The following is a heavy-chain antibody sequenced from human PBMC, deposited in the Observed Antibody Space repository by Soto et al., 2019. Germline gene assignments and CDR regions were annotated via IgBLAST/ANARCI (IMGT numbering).Heavy chain of an antibody. CDR1: GYTFTSYY. CDR2: INPSGGST. D-gene: IGHD2-15*01. J-gene: IGHJ4*02. V-gene: IGHV1-46*03. CDR3: ARVYCSGGSCYSLDY. Sequence: EASVKVSCKASGYTFTSYYMHWVRQAPGQGLEWMGIINPSGGSTSYAQKFQGRVTMTRDTSTSTVYMELSSLRSEDTAVYYCARVYCSGGSCYSLDYWGQGTLVTFSS.